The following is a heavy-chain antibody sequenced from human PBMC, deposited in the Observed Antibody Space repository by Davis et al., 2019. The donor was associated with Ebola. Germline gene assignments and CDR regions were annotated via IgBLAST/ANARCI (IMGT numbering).Heavy chain of an antibody. J-gene: IGHJ6*02. CDR1: GFIFSNYW. CDR3: GRDVWEYYYYGMDV. Sequence: GGSLRLSCVASGFIFSNYWMSWVRQAPGKGPEWVAIIKPDEGEKYYVDSVKGRFTISRDNAKNSLYLQMNSLRAEDTAVYYCGRDVWEYYYYGMDVWGQGTTVTVSS. CDR2: IKPDEGEK. V-gene: IGHV3-7*03. D-gene: IGHD1-26*01.